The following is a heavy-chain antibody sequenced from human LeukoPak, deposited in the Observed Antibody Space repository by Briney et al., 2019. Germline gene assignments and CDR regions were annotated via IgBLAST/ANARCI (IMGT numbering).Heavy chain of an antibody. D-gene: IGHD5-24*01. CDR2: ISSSSSYI. CDR1: GFTFSSYS. Sequence: GGSLRLSCAASGFTFSSYSMNWVRQAPGKGLEWVSSISSSSSYIYYADSVKGRFTISRDNAKNSLYLQMNSLRAEDTAVYYSAIEEIGWLQLQAFYYGLEVWGQGTTVTVSS. CDR3: AIEEIGWLQLQAFYYGLEV. V-gene: IGHV3-21*01. J-gene: IGHJ6*02.